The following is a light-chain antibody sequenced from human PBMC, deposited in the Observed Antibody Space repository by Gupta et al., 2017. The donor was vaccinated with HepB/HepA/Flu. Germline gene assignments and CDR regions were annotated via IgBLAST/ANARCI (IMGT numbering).Light chain of an antibody. J-gene: IGKJ4*01. CDR3: QQRSNWPPT. Sequence: EIVLTQSPVPLSLSPGERATLSCRASQSVTTYLAWYQQKPGQAPRLLIYDVFNRATGIPARFSGSGSGTDFTLTISSLEPEDFAVYYCQQRSNWPPTFGGGTKVEIK. CDR2: DVF. V-gene: IGKV3-11*01. CDR1: QSVTTY.